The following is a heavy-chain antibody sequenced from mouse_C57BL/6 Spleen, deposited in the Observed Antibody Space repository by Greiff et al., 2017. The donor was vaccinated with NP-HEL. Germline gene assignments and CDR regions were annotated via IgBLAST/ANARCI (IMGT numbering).Heavy chain of an antibody. CDR3: ASASYYSKMDY. CDR2: IDPSDSET. Sequence: QVQLQQPGAELVRPGSSVKLSCKASGYTFTSYWMHWVKQRPIQGLEWIGNIDPSDSETHYNQKFKDKATLTVDKSSSTAYMQLSSLTSEDSAVYYCASASYYSKMDYWGQGTSVTVSS. V-gene: IGHV1-52*01. J-gene: IGHJ4*01. CDR1: GYTFTSYW. D-gene: IGHD2-5*01.